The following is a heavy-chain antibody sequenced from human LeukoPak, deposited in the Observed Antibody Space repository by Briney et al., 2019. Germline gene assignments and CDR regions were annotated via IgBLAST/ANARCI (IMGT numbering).Heavy chain of an antibody. CDR1: GFTFTGYY. V-gene: IGHV1-2*02. J-gene: IGHJ4*02. CDR2: INPDSGGT. D-gene: IGHD2-2*01. CDR3: ARGHCISTTCHQDY. Sequence: ASVKVSCKASGFTFTGYYMHWVRQAPGQGRKGMGWINPDSGGTNYAQKFQGRVTITRDTSITTAYMELSRLTSDDTAVYYCARGHCISTTCHQDYWGQGTPVTVSS.